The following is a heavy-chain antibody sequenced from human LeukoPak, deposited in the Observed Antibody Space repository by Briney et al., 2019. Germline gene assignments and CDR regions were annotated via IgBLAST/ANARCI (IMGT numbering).Heavy chain of an antibody. Sequence: GGSLRLYCAASGFTCSNYWMSWVRQAPGKGLEWVANIKQDGSEKFYVDSVKGRFTISRDNAKNSLYLQMNSLRAEDTAVYYCARNQLLSRYYFDYWGQGTLVTVSS. CDR3: ARNQLLSRYYFDY. J-gene: IGHJ4*02. D-gene: IGHD2-2*01. V-gene: IGHV3-7*01. CDR2: IKQDGSEK. CDR1: GFTCSNYW.